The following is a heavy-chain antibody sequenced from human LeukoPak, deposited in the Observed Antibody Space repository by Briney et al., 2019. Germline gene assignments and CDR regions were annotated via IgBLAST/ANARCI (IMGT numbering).Heavy chain of an antibody. V-gene: IGHV3-48*01. J-gene: IGHJ4*02. CDR3: ARVHLELGAAGRDY. CDR2: ISSSSSTI. CDR1: GFTFSSYS. D-gene: IGHD6-13*01. Sequence: PGGSLRLSCAASGFTFSSYSMNWVRQAPGKGLEWVSCISSSSSTIYYADSVKGRFTISRDNAKNSLYLQMNSLRAEDTAVYYCARVHLELGAAGRDYWGQGTLVTVSS.